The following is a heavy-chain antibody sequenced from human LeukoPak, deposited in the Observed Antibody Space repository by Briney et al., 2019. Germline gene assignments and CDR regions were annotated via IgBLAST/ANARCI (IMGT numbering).Heavy chain of an antibody. CDR3: ARLYNIGSPDI. J-gene: IGHJ3*02. Sequence: SETLSLTCSVSGGSISSSTYYWVWLRQPPGKGLEWIGSIYHSGSTYYNPSLKSRVTISVDTSKNQFSLKLSSVTAADTAVYYCARLYNIGSPDIWGQGTMVTVSS. CDR1: GGSISSSTYY. CDR2: IYHSGST. D-gene: IGHD1-1*01. V-gene: IGHV4-39*01.